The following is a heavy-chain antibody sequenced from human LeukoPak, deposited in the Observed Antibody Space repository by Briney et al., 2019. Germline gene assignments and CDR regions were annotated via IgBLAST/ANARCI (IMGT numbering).Heavy chain of an antibody. V-gene: IGHV3-74*01. D-gene: IGHD4-17*01. CDR3: ASGYGDLGAY. CDR1: GFTFSNYW. Sequence: QSGGSLRLSCAASGFTFSNYWMHWVRQAPGRGLVWVSGISSHGSSTNHADPVKGRFTISRDNAKNTLHLQMNSLRAEDTAVYYCASGYGDLGAYWGQGTLVTVSS. J-gene: IGHJ4*02. CDR2: ISSHGSST.